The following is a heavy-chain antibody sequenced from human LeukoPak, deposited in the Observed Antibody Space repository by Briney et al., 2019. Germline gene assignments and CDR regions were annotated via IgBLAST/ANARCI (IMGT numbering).Heavy chain of an antibody. Sequence: GGSLRLSCAASGFTFSDYYMSWVRQAPGKGLEWVSAISGSGGSTYYADSVKGRFTISRDNSKNTLYLQMNSLRAEDTAVYYCAKSRTGDFDYWGQGTLVTVSS. D-gene: IGHD3/OR15-3a*01. CDR1: GFTFSDYY. CDR3: AKSRTGDFDY. J-gene: IGHJ4*02. V-gene: IGHV3-23*01. CDR2: ISGSGGST.